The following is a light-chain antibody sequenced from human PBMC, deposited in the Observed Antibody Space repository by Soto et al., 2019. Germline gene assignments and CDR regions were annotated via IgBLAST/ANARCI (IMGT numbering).Light chain of an antibody. V-gene: IGLV2-23*01. Sequence: QSALTQPASVSGSPGQSITISYTGTSSDVGSYNLVSWYQQHPGKAPKLMIYEGSKRPSGVSNRFSGYKSGNTASLTIAGLQAEDEADYYCCSYAGSSTLVFGGGTKLTVL. CDR1: SSDVGSYNL. J-gene: IGLJ2*01. CDR3: CSYAGSSTLV. CDR2: EGS.